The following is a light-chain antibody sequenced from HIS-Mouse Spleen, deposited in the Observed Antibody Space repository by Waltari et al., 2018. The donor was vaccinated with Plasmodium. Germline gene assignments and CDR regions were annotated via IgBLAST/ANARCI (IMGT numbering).Light chain of an antibody. CDR3: QQYGSSPPYT. V-gene: IGKV3-20*01. J-gene: IGKJ2*01. Sequence: EIVLTQSPGTLSLSPGERATLSCRASQSVSSSYLAVYQQKTGQAPRLHIDGASSRATGIPDRFSGSGSGTDFTLTISRLEPEGFAVYYCQQYGSSPPYTFGQGTKLEIK. CDR1: QSVSSSY. CDR2: GAS.